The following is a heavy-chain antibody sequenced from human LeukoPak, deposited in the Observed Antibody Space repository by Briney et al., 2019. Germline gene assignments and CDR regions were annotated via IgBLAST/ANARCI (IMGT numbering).Heavy chain of an antibody. CDR2: ASYSGST. D-gene: IGHD2/OR15-2a*01. V-gene: IGHV4-39*01. J-gene: IGHJ4*02. CDR1: GGSISNSFYY. CDR3: ARSHFFFDY. Sequence: SETLSLTCTVSGGSISNSFYYWGWIRQPPGKGLEWIGGASYSGSTYYTPSLKGRVTISVDTAKNQFSLKLSSVTAADTAVYYCARSHFFFDYWGQGILVTVSS.